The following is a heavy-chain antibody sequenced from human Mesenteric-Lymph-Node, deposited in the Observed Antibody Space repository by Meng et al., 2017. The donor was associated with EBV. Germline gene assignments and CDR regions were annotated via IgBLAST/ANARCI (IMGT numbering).Heavy chain of an antibody. Sequence: QVRLVDSGGGLVEPGGSLRLSCAASGFTFSDYYMSWIRQAPGKGLEWVSYISSSGSTKYYADSVKGRFTISRDNVKKSLFLQMNSLRAEDTAVYYCARDHTSGWFDPWGQGTLVTVSS. CDR1: GFTFSDYY. J-gene: IGHJ5*02. CDR3: ARDHTSGWFDP. D-gene: IGHD6-19*01. V-gene: IGHV3-11*01. CDR2: ISSSGSTK.